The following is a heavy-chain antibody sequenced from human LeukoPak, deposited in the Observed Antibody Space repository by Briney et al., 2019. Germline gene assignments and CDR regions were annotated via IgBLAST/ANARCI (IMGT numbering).Heavy chain of an antibody. V-gene: IGHV3-21*01. D-gene: IGHD2-15*01. CDR2: ISDSSNYI. CDR1: GFTFSSYN. J-gene: IGHJ4*02. CDR3: ASGADYSLDY. Sequence: GGSLRLSCAASGFTFSSYNMNWVRQAPGKGLEWVSCISDSSNYIYYADSVKGRFTISRDNAKNSLYLELNSLRAEDTAVYHCASGADYSLDYWGQGTLVTVSS.